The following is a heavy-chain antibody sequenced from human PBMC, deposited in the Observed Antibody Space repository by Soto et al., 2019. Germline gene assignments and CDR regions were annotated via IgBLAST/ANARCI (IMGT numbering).Heavy chain of an antibody. Sequence: QVQLVQSGAEVKKPGSSVKVSCKASGGTFSSYTISWVRQAPGQGLEWMGRIIPILGIANYAQKFQGRVTITADKSTSTAYMELSSLRSEDTAVYYCARDSPTVAAAGTGHFQHWGQGTLVTVSS. V-gene: IGHV1-69*08. D-gene: IGHD6-13*01. CDR3: ARDSPTVAAAGTGHFQH. J-gene: IGHJ1*01. CDR1: GGTFSSYT. CDR2: IIPILGIA.